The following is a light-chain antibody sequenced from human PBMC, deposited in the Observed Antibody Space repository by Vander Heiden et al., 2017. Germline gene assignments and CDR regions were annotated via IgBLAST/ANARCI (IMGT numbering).Light chain of an antibody. V-gene: IGLV1-44*01. Sequence: QSVLTQPPSASGTPGQRVTISCSGSSSNIGSNTVNWYQQLPGTAPKLLSYSNNQRPSGVPDRFSGSKSGTSASLAISWLQSEDEADYYCAAWDDSLNGPNWVFGGGTKLSVL. CDR3: AAWDDSLNGPNWV. CDR2: SNN. CDR1: SSNIGSNT. J-gene: IGLJ3*02.